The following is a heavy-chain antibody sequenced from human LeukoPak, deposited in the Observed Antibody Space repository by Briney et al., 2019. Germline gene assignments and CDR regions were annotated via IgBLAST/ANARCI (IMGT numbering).Heavy chain of an antibody. CDR2: MHHSGST. CDR1: GGSITNILYY. V-gene: IGHV4-39*07. D-gene: IGHD7-27*01. J-gene: IGHJ6*03. CDR3: ARETGDSYYYYYMDV. Sequence: PSETLSLTCSVSGGSITNILYYWGWIRQPPGKGLEWIGSMHHSGSTFYNPSLKSRVTISVDTSKNQFSLKLSSVTAADTAVYYCARETGDSYYYYYMDVWGKGTTVTVSS.